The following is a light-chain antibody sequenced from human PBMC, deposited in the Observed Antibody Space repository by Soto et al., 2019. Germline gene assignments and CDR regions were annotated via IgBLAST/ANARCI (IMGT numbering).Light chain of an antibody. CDR1: QSVGTY. CDR2: DAS. V-gene: IGKV3-11*01. CDR3: QQRRNWPRT. J-gene: IGKJ1*01. Sequence: DIVLTQSPATLSLSPGERATLSCRASQSVGTYLAWYQQKPGQAPRLLIYDASNRATGVPARFSGSGSGTDFTLTISSLESEDFAVYYCQQRRNWPRTFGQGTKLDIK.